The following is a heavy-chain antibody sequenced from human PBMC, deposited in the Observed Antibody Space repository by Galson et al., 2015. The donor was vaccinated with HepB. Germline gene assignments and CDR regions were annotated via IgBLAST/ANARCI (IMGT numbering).Heavy chain of an antibody. CDR2: IDWDDDK. CDR3: ARWPYSSSWYSTSPAGGEAFDI. J-gene: IGHJ3*02. Sequence: PALVKPTQTLTLTCTFSGFSLSTSGMCVSWIRQPPGKALEWLARIDWDDDKYYSTSLKTRLTISKDTSKNQVVLTMTNMDPVDTATYYCARWPYSSSWYSTSPAGGEAFDIWGQGTMVTVSS. V-gene: IGHV2-70*11. CDR1: GFSLSTSGMC. D-gene: IGHD6-13*01.